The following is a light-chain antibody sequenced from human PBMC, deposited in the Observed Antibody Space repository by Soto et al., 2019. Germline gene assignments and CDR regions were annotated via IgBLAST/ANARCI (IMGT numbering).Light chain of an antibody. CDR2: GVN. CDR1: GSDVGAYNL. Sequence: QSVLTQPASVSGSPGQSITISCAGTGSDVGAYNLVSWYQQHPGKAPKLITCGVNTRPSGISNRFSGSKSGDTASPTISGLRAEDEVDFFCCSYAATVAYVFGTGTKVTVL. CDR3: CSYAATVAYV. V-gene: IGLV2-23*02. J-gene: IGLJ1*01.